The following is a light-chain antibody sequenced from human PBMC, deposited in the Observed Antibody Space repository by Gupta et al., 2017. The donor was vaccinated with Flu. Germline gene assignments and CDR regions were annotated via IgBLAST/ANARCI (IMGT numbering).Light chain of an antibody. V-gene: IGKV3-15*01. CDR1: QSVSSN. J-gene: IGKJ1*01. CDR3: QQYNNWPPWT. Sequence: IVMTQSPATLPVSPGDRATLSCRASQSVSSNLAWYQQKPGQAPRLLIYGASTRATGIPARFSGSGSWTKFTLTISSLQSEDYAVYYCQQYNNWPPWTFGQGTKVEIK. CDR2: GAS.